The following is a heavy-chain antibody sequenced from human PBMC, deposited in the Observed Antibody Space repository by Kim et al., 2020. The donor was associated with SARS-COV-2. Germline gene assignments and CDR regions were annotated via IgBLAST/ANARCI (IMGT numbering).Heavy chain of an antibody. CDR3: AGDIVEATDGFDI. J-gene: IGHJ3*02. D-gene: IGHD1-26*01. Sequence: NPSLKSRVTVSVDTSMNQSTLKLSSVTDADTAVYYCAGDIVEATDGFDIWGQGTMVTVSS. V-gene: IGHV4-39*06.